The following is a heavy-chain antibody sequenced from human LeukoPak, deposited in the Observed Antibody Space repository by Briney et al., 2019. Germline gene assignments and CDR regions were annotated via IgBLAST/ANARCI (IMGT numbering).Heavy chain of an antibody. V-gene: IGHV4-4*07. J-gene: IGHJ4*02. D-gene: IGHD6-19*01. Sequence: SETLSLTCTVSGGSISYYYWSWIRQPAGKGLEWIGRIYSSGSTNYNPSLKSRVTMSVDTSKNQFSLKLSSVTAADTAVYCCARTKAVAGEPFDYWGQGTLVTVSS. CDR2: IYSSGST. CDR3: ARTKAVAGEPFDY. CDR1: GGSISYYY.